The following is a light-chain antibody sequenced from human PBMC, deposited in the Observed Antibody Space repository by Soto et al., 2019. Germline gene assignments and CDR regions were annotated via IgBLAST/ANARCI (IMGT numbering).Light chain of an antibody. CDR3: QQYNSSPRT. V-gene: IGKV3-20*01. CDR2: GAS. CDR1: QSVSSNF. J-gene: IGKJ1*01. Sequence: EIVLTQSPGTLSLSPGERATLSCRASQSVSSNFLAWYQQKPGQAPRLLIYGASTRATGIPDRFSGSGSGTDFTLTVSRLEPEDFAVDYCQQYNSSPRTVGQGTKVDIK.